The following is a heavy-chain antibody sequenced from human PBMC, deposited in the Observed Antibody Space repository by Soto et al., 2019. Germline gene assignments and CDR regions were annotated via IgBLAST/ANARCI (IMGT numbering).Heavy chain of an antibody. Sequence: QVQLVQSGAEVKKPGASVKVSCKASGYTFTSYDINWVRQATGQGLEWMGWMNPNSGNTGYAQKFQGRVTMTRNTSISRAYMELSSLRSEDTAVYYCARSTYYDFWSGYFSVYYYYMDVWGKGTTVTVSS. J-gene: IGHJ6*03. V-gene: IGHV1-8*01. CDR3: ARSTYYDFWSGYFSVYYYYMDV. D-gene: IGHD3-3*01. CDR1: GYTFTSYD. CDR2: MNPNSGNT.